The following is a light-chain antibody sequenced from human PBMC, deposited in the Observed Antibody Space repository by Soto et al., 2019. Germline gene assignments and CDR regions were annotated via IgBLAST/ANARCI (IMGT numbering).Light chain of an antibody. Sequence: EIVMTQSPATLSVSPGERATLSCRASQSISTKLAWYQQKPGQAPRVLIYGASIRATGIPARFSGSGSGTVFTLTISSLQSEDFAVYHCQHYNDWPPTWTFGQGTRVEIK. CDR3: QHYNDWPPTWT. CDR1: QSISTK. V-gene: IGKV3-15*01. J-gene: IGKJ1*01. CDR2: GAS.